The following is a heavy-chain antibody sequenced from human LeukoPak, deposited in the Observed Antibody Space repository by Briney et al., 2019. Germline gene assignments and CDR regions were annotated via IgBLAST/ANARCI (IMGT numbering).Heavy chain of an antibody. V-gene: IGHV1-69*13. CDR2: IIPIFGTA. D-gene: IGHD2-2*02. Sequence: SVKVSCKASGGTFSSYAISWVRQAPGQGLEWMGGIIPIFGTANYAQKFQGRVTITADESTSTAYMELSSLRSEDTAVYYCARARVPVVPAAILDWYFDLWGRGTLVTVSS. J-gene: IGHJ2*01. CDR1: GGTFSSYA. CDR3: ARARVPVVPAAILDWYFDL.